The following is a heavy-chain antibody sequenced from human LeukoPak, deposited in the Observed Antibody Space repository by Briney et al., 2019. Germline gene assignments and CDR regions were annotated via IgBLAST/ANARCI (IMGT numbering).Heavy chain of an antibody. CDR3: ARGRNSVYYFNVVAPYYFDY. D-gene: IGHD3-22*01. V-gene: IGHV1-2*06. CDR1: GYTFSSFS. CDR2: INPNSGGT. J-gene: IGHJ4*02. Sequence: ASVKVSCKAYGYTFSSFSLSWVRQAPGQGLEWMGRINPNSGGTNYAQKFQGRVTMTRDTSINTAYMDLSRLRSDDTAVYYCARGRNSVYYFNVVAPYYFDYWGQGTLVTVSS.